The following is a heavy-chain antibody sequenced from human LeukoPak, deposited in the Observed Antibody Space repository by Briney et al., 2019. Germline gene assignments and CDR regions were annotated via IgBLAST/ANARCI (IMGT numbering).Heavy chain of an antibody. Sequence: GGSLRLSCAASGFSFSDDYMDWDRQAPGKGLEWVGRTRDKGNSYTTEYAASVKGRFTVSRDDSKNSVDLQMNSLRIEDTAVYYCARGPERGSSPYYHYGMDVWGQGTTVTVSS. V-gene: IGHV3-72*01. J-gene: IGHJ6*02. D-gene: IGHD1-26*01. CDR1: GFSFSDDY. CDR3: ARGPERGSSPYYHYGMDV. CDR2: TRDKGNSYTT.